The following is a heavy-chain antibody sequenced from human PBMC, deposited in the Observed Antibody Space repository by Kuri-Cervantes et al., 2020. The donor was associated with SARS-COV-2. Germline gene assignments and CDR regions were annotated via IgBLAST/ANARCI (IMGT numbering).Heavy chain of an antibody. Sequence: LRLSCTVSGGSISSGGYYWSWIRQPPGKGLEWIGYIYHSGSTYYNPSLKSRVTISVDTSKNQFSLKLSSVTAADTAVYYCARDLWGSPGYMDVWGKGTTVTVSS. CDR3: ARDLWGSPGYMDV. CDR1: GGSISSGGYY. V-gene: IGHV4-30-2*01. CDR2: IYHSGST. J-gene: IGHJ6*03. D-gene: IGHD3-16*01.